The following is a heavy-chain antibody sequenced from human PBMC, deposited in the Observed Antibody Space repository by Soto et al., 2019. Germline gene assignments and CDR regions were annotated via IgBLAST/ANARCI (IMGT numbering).Heavy chain of an antibody. CDR3: ARVWFGELFGAFDI. Sequence: EVQLVESGGGLVQPGGSLRLSCAASGFTVSSNYMSWVRQAPGKGLEWVSVIYSGGSTYYADSVKGRVTISRDNSKNTGSLTMISLRAEDTAVYYCARVWFGELFGAFDIWGQGTMVTVFS. J-gene: IGHJ3*02. V-gene: IGHV3-66*01. D-gene: IGHD3-10*01. CDR2: IYSGGST. CDR1: GFTVSSNY.